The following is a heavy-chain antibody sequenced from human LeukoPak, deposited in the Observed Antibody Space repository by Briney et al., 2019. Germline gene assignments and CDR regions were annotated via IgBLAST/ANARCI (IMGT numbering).Heavy chain of an antibody. CDR1: GFTFSSYA. CDR2: ISGSGGST. D-gene: IGHD3-3*01. V-gene: IGHV3-23*01. CDR3: AKDVYDFWSGQGYFQH. J-gene: IGHJ1*01. Sequence: GGSLRLSCAASGFTFSSYAMSWVRQAPGKGPEWVSAISGSGGSTYYADSVKGRFTISRDNSKNTLYPQMNSLRAEDTAVYYCAKDVYDFWSGQGYFQHWGQGTLVTVSS.